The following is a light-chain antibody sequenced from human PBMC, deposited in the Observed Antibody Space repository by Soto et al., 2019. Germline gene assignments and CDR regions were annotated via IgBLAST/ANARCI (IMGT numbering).Light chain of an antibody. V-gene: IGKV1-39*01. CDR2: TTS. Sequence: DIQMTQSSSSLSASVGDRVTITCRASQSITSYLNWYQQKPGKAPKLLIYTTSSLQSGVPSRFSGSGSETDFTLTISSLQPEDFATYYCQQSYSAPLTFGGGTKVEIK. J-gene: IGKJ4*01. CDR1: QSITSY. CDR3: QQSYSAPLT.